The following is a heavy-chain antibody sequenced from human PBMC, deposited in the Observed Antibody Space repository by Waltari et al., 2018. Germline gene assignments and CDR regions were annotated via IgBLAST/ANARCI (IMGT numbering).Heavy chain of an antibody. Sequence: EVQLLESGGGLVQPGWSLRLSCAASGFTFNNYAMTWVRQAPGKGLEWVSSVSYTGSRTYYADSVKGRFTISRDNSKDTLYLQMNSLRDGDTAVYYCAKDRSSVVTAMDWFDPWGQGTLVTVSS. V-gene: IGHV3-23*01. D-gene: IGHD2-21*02. CDR1: GFTFNNYA. CDR3: AKDRSSVVTAMDWFDP. CDR2: VSYTGSRT. J-gene: IGHJ5*02.